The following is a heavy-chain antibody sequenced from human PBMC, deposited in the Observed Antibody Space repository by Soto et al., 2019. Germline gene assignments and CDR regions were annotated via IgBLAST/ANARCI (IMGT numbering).Heavy chain of an antibody. CDR2: IYHTGST. D-gene: IGHD1-1*01. CDR1: GGSISTVGHY. CDR3: ARATGTLRSRNCDY. J-gene: IGHJ4*02. V-gene: IGHV4-31*03. Sequence: SETLSLTCSVSGGSISTVGHYWTWFRQPPGKGLEWIGSIYHTGSTYYSKSLRSRLTMSVDTSKSQFSLRLSSVTAADTAVYYCARATGTLRSRNCDYWGQGSLVTVSS.